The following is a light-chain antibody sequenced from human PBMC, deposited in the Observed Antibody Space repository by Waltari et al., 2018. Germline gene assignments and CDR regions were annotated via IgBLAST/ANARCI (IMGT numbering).Light chain of an antibody. CDR3: SSQSSDNVVL. J-gene: IGLJ3*02. Sequence: QSALIQHASVSGSPGQSITTSCTAVSSGAGGYSSVFWYQHHPGQGPKVIIYDVTNRPSGVSARFSGSKSGNTASLTISGLQAEDEADYYCSSQSSDNVVLFGGGTKVTVL. CDR2: DVT. CDR1: SSGAGGYSS. V-gene: IGLV2-14*03.